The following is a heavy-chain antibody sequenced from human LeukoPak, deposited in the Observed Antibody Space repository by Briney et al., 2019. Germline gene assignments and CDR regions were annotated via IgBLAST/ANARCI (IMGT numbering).Heavy chain of an antibody. CDR3: AKDLEPDDILTGCGAFDY. J-gene: IGHJ4*02. CDR1: GFTFSSYS. D-gene: IGHD3-9*01. Sequence: PGGSLRLSCAASGFTFSSYSMSWVRQAPGKGLEWVSAISGSGGSTYYADSVKGRFTISRDNSKNTRYLQMNSLRAEDTAVYYCAKDLEPDDILTGCGAFDYWGQGTLVTVSS. V-gene: IGHV3-23*01. CDR2: ISGSGGST.